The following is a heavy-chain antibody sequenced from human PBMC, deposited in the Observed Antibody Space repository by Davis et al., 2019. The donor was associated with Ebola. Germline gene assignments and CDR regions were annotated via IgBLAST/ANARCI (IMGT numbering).Heavy chain of an antibody. D-gene: IGHD5-24*01. J-gene: IGHJ4*02. V-gene: IGHV3-23*01. CDR1: GFTFSTYA. Sequence: GGSLRLSCAASGFTFSTYAMGWVRQAPGKGLEWVSAISGSGGSTYYADSVKGRFTIPRDNSKNTLYLQMNSLRAEDTAVYYCAKPDGYNSYWGQGTLVTVSS. CDR2: ISGSGGST. CDR3: AKPDGYNSY.